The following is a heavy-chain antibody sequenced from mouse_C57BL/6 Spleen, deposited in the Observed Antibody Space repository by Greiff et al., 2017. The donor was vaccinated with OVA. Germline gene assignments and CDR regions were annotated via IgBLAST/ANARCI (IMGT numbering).Heavy chain of an antibody. V-gene: IGHV1-82*01. CDR2: IYPGDGDT. Sequence: VQLQQSGPELVKPGASVKISCKASGYAFSSSWMNWVKQRPGKGLEWIGRIYPGDGDTNYNGKFKGKATLTADKSSSTAYMQLSSLTSEDSAVYFCARGKGYYAMDYWGQGTSVTVSS. J-gene: IGHJ4*01. CDR3: ARGKGYYAMDY. CDR1: GYAFSSSW.